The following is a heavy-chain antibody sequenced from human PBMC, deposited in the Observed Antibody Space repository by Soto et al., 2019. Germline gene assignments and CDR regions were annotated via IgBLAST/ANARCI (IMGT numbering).Heavy chain of an antibody. CDR1: GYTFTSYD. CDR3: ARRGRPEIFGVVSVSFTTVNYFDY. D-gene: IGHD3-3*01. Sequence: GASVKVSCKASGYTFTSYDINWVRQATGQGLEWMGWMNPNSGNTGYAQKFQGRVTMTRNTSISTAYMELSSLRSEDTAVYYCARRGRPEIFGVVSVSFTTVNYFDYWGQGTLVTVSS. V-gene: IGHV1-8*01. J-gene: IGHJ4*02. CDR2: MNPNSGNT.